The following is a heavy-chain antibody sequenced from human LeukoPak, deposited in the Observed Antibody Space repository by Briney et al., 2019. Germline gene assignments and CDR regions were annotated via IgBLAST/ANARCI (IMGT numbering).Heavy chain of an antibody. D-gene: IGHD4-11*01. CDR1: GGSINSYY. J-gene: IGHJ4*02. CDR3: ARDVGGNYQYFDS. CDR2: VFYTGSS. V-gene: IGHV4-59*01. Sequence: SETLSLTCTVSGGSINSYYWSWIRQPPGKGLEWIGHVFYTGSSNYNPSLKSRVTISLDRSKNQFFLRVTSVTAADTAVYYCARDVGGNYQYFDSWGQGTLVTVSS.